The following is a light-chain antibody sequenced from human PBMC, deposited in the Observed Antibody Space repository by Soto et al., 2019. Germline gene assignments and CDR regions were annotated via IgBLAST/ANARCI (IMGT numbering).Light chain of an antibody. J-gene: IGKJ4*01. Sequence: DMEMTQSPSSLSASVGDRVTITCRASQSISNYLNWYQHKPGKVPKLLIYAASSLQSGVPTRFSSSGSRTDFTLTINSLQPEDFATYYCQQSYGTPLTFGGGTKIEIK. CDR1: QSISNY. CDR3: QQSYGTPLT. CDR2: AAS. V-gene: IGKV1-39*01.